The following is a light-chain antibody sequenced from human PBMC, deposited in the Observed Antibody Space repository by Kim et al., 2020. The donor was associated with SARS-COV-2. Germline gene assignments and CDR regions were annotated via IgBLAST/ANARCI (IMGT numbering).Light chain of an antibody. CDR2: EDN. CDR1: SGSIASYD. CDR3: QSYDSSNVV. V-gene: IGLV6-57*03. Sequence: GRTVTNSSTRSSGSIASYDVQWYQQRPGSAPTTVIYEDNQRPSGVPDRFSGSIDSSSNSASFTISGLKTEDEADYYCQSYDSSNVVFGGGTQLTVL. J-gene: IGLJ2*01.